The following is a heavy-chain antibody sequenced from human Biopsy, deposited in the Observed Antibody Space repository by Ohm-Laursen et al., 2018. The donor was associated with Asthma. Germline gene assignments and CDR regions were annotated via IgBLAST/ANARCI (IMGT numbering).Heavy chain of an antibody. V-gene: IGHV3-53*01. D-gene: IGHD2-21*02. J-gene: IGHJ4*02. CDR1: GFTFGDYW. Sequence: SLRLSCSASGFTFGDYWMSWVRQVPGKGLEWVSVIYSGGSTYYADSVKGRFTISRDNSKNTLYLQMNSLRAEDTAVYYCSGGVVGDSPLCNYWGQGTLVTVSS. CDR2: IYSGGST. CDR3: SGGVVGDSPLCNY.